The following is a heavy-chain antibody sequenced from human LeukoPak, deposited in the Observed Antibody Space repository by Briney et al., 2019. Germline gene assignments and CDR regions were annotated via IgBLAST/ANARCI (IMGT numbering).Heavy chain of an antibody. V-gene: IGHV1-8*01. CDR2: MNPNSGNT. CDR3: ARVPRISGSYGY. D-gene: IGHD1-26*01. Sequence: GASVKVSCKASGYTFTSYDINWVRQATGQGLEWMGWMNPNSGNTGYAQKFQGRVTMTRNTSISTAYMELSSLRSEDTAVYYCARVPRISGSYGYWGRGTLVTVSS. J-gene: IGHJ4*02. CDR1: GYTFTSYD.